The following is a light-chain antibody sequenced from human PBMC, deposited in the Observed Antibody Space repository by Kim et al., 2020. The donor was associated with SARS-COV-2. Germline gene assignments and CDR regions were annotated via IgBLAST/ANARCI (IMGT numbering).Light chain of an antibody. V-gene: IGLV2-14*03. J-gene: IGLJ2*01. CDR2: DVR. CDR3: SSYTSSSTVV. CDR1: SSDVGGYNY. Sequence: GQSFTISCTGTSSDVGGYNYVSWYQQHPGKAPKLMIYDVRNRPSGVSNRFSGSKSGNTASLTISGLQAEDEADYYCSSYTSSSTVVFGGGTQLTVL.